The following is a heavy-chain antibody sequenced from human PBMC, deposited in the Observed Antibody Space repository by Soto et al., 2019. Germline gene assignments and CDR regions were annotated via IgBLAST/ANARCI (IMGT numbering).Heavy chain of an antibody. J-gene: IGHJ3*02. CDR1: GYTFTSYG. V-gene: IGHV1-18*01. CDR3: ARVVLGYCSGGSCNAFDI. CDR2: ISAYNGNT. D-gene: IGHD2-15*01. Sequence: ASVKVSCKASGYTFTSYGISWVRQAPGQGLEWMGWISAYNGNTNYAQKLQGRVTMTTDTSTSTAYMELRILRSDDTAVYYCARVVLGYCSGGSCNAFDIWGQGTMVTVSS.